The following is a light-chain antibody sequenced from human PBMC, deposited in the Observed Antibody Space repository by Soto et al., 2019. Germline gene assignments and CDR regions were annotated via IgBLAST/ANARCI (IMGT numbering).Light chain of an antibody. Sequence: DIQMTQSPSTLSASVGDRVAVTCRASQSINTWLAWYQQKPGKAPKLLIYDASSLQSGVPSRFTGRGSGTEFTLTISSLQTDDFATYYCQQYDTYSRTFGQGTKV. CDR1: QSINTW. CDR3: QQYDTYSRT. J-gene: IGKJ1*01. CDR2: DAS. V-gene: IGKV1-5*01.